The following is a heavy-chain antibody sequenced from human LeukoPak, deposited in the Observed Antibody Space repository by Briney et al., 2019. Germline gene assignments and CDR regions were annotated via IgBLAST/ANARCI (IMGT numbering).Heavy chain of an antibody. Sequence: PSETLSLTCTVSGGSISSSSYYWGWIRQPPGKGLEWIGSIYYSGSTNYNPSLKSRVTISVDTSKNQFSLKLSSVTAADTAVYYCARGEGGYYYSDYWGQGTLVTVSS. CDR1: GGSISSSSYY. V-gene: IGHV4-39*07. J-gene: IGHJ4*02. CDR2: IYYSGST. D-gene: IGHD3-22*01. CDR3: ARGEGGYYYSDY.